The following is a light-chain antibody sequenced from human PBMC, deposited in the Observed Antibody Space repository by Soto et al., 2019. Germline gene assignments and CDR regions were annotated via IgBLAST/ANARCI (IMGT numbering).Light chain of an antibody. CDR3: QSYDSSLSGWV. Sequence: QSVLTQPPSVSGAPGQRVTISCTGSSSNIGAGYDVHWYQQLPGTAPKLLIYGNHNRPSGVPDRFYGSKSGTSASLAITGLQAEDEVVYYCQSYDSSLSGWVFGGGTKLTVL. CDR1: SSNIGAGYD. J-gene: IGLJ3*02. V-gene: IGLV1-40*01. CDR2: GNH.